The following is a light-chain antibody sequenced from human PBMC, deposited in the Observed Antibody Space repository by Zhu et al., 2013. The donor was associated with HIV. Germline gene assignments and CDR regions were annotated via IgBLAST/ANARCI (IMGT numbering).Light chain of an antibody. CDR3: SSYTRSGFV. Sequence: QSALTQPASVSGSPGQSITISCTGTSSDVGGYNYVSWYQQHPGTAPKLMIYEVSHRPSGVSNRFSGSKSGNTASLTISGLQAEDEADYYCSSYTRSGFVFGIGTKVTVL. J-gene: IGLJ1*01. CDR1: SSDVGGYNY. V-gene: IGLV2-14*01. CDR2: EVS.